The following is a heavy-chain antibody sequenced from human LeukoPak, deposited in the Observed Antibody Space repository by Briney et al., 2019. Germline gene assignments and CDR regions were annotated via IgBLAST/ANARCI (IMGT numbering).Heavy chain of an antibody. J-gene: IGHJ5*02. CDR2: IYYSGST. Sequence: PSETLSLTRTVSGVSISSYYWSWIRQPPGKGLEWIGYIYYSGSTNYNPSLKSRVTISVDTSKNQFSLTLSSVTAAAPAGHYCARVGSSGGGDWFVPWGQGTLVTVSS. CDR3: ARVGSSGGGDWFVP. D-gene: IGHD6-19*01. CDR1: GVSISSYY. V-gene: IGHV4-59*01.